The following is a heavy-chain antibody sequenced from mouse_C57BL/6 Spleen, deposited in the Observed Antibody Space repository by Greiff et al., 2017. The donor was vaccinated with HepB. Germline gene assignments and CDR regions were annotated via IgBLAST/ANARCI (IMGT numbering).Heavy chain of an antibody. D-gene: IGHD2-3*01. CDR1: GYSITSGYY. CDR3: AREGGLIYELD. Sequence: EVQLQESGPGLVKPSQSLSLTCSVTGYSITSGYYWNWIRQFPGNKLEWMGYISYDGSNNYNPSLKNRISITRDTSKNQFFLKLNSVTTEDTATYYCAREGGLIYELDWGQGTTLTVSS. V-gene: IGHV3-6*01. CDR2: ISYDGSN. J-gene: IGHJ2*01.